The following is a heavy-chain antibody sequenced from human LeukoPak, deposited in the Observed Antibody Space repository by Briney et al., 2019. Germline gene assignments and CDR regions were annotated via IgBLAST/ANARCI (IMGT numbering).Heavy chain of an antibody. CDR1: GGSISSYY. Sequence: SETLSLTCTVSGGSISSYYWSWIRQPPGKGLEWIGYIYYSGSTNYNPSLKSRVTISVDTSKNQFSLKLSSVTAADTAVYYCARRLLNYYGMDVWGQGTTVTVSS. CDR2: IYYSGST. CDR3: ARRLLNYYGMDV. J-gene: IGHJ6*02. V-gene: IGHV4-59*08.